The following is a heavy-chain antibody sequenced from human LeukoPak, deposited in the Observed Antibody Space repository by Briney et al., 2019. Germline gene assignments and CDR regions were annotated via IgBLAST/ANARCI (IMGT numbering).Heavy chain of an antibody. CDR1: GFTFSDYY. CDR2: ISGSSTNT. Sequence: GGSLRLSCAASGFTFSDYYTSWIRQAPGKGLEWVSYISGSSTNTNYADAVKGRFTISRDNAKNSLYLQMTSLRAEDTAVYYCVPSPESLTPPDYWGQGTLVTVSS. V-gene: IGHV3-11*03. D-gene: IGHD3-9*01. CDR3: VPSPESLTPPDY. J-gene: IGHJ4*02.